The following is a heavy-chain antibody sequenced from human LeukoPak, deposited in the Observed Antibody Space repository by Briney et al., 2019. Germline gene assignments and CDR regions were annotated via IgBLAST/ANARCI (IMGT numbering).Heavy chain of an antibody. Sequence: PGRSLRLSCAASGFTFSSYAMHWVRQAPGKGLEWVAVISYDGSNKYYADSVKGRFTISRDNSKNTLYLQMNSLRAEDTAVYYCARVGSTIAAAGSIDYWGQGTLVTVSS. CDR2: ISYDGSNK. CDR1: GFTFSSYA. J-gene: IGHJ4*02. V-gene: IGHV3-30*04. CDR3: ARVGSTIAAAGSIDY. D-gene: IGHD6-13*01.